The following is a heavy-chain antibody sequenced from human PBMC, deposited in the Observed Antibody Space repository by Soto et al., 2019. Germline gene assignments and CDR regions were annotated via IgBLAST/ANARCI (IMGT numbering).Heavy chain of an antibody. Sequence: SETLSLTCAVYGGSFSGYYWSWIRQPPGKGLEWIGEINHSGSTNYNPSLKSRVTISVDTSKNQFSLKLSSVTAADTAVYYCARGGSSWYVYYYYYMDVWGKGTTVTVSS. CDR1: GGSFSGYY. CDR2: INHSGST. V-gene: IGHV4-34*01. J-gene: IGHJ6*03. CDR3: ARGGSSWYVYYYYYMDV. D-gene: IGHD6-13*01.